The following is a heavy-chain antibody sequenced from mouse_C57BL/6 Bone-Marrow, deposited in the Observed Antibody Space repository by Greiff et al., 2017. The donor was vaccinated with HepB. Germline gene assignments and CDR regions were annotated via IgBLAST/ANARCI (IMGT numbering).Heavy chain of an antibody. V-gene: IGHV1-54*01. Sequence: QVQLQQSGAELVRPGTSVKVSCKASGYAFTNYLIEWVKQRPGQGLEWIGDIYPGSGSTNYNEKFKSKATLTVDTSSSTAYMQLSSLTSEDSAVYYCARYDSAWFAYWGQGTLVTVSA. CDR2: IYPGSGST. D-gene: IGHD3-2*01. J-gene: IGHJ3*01. CDR3: ARYDSAWFAY. CDR1: GYAFTNYL.